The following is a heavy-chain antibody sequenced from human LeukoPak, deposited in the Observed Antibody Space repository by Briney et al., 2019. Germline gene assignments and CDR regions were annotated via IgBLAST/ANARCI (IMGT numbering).Heavy chain of an antibody. J-gene: IGHJ4*02. V-gene: IGHV3-21*01. Sequence: GGSLRLSCAASGFTFSSYSMNWVRQAPGKGLEWVSYISSGSSYIYYAASVKGRVTISSDNAHISLSLQTNGLGSEGTAVYYCSRDQHYCSSTSCPVDYCGQGTLVTVSS. CDR3: SRDQHYCSSTSCPVDY. CDR1: GFTFSSYS. D-gene: IGHD2-2*01. CDR2: ISSGSSYI.